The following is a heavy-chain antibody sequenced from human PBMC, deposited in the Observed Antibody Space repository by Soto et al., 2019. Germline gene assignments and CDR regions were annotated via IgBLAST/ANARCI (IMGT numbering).Heavy chain of an antibody. J-gene: IGHJ4*02. CDR1: GGSISSYY. V-gene: IGHV4-59*01. CDR3: ASSYYYDPSGPYFFDY. Sequence: SETLSLTCTVSGGSISSYYWSWIRQPPGKGLECIGYIYYSGSTNYNPSLQSRVTISVDTSKSQFTLKLSSVTAADTAFYYCASSYYYDPSGPYFFDYWGQGTLVTVSS. CDR2: IYYSGST. D-gene: IGHD3-22*01.